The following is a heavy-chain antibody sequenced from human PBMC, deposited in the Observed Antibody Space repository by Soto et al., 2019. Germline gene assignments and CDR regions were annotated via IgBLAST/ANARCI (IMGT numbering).Heavy chain of an antibody. CDR3: AKPTGWPDAFDI. CDR2: INSDGSST. D-gene: IGHD2-15*01. V-gene: IGHV3-74*01. Sequence: EVQLVESGGGLVQPGGSLRLSCAASGFTFSSYWMHWVRQAPGKGLVWVSRINSDGSSTSYADSVKGRFTISRDNARNTLYVQMNSLRAEDTAVYYCAKPTGWPDAFDIWGQGTMVTVSS. CDR1: GFTFSSYW. J-gene: IGHJ3*02.